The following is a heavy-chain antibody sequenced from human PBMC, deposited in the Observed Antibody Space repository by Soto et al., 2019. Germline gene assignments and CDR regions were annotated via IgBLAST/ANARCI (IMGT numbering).Heavy chain of an antibody. D-gene: IGHD3-22*01. CDR3: ARGLGGYYYDWFDP. V-gene: IGHV4-34*01. CDR1: GGSFSGYY. J-gene: IGHJ5*02. Sequence: QVQLQQWGAGLLKPSETLSLTCAVYGGSFSGYYWSWIRQPPGKGLEWIGEINHSGSTNYNPSLKSRVTISVDTSKNQFSRKLSSVTAADTAVYYCARGLGGYYYDWFDPWGQGTLVTVSS. CDR2: INHSGST.